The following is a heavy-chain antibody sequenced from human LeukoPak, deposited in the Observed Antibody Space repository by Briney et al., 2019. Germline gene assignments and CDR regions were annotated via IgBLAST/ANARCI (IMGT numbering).Heavy chain of an antibody. V-gene: IGHV4-4*07. Sequence: SETLSLICNGSGGSTSNSYLAWVRRPAGKGLEWIGRISTSRGTAYNPSLKSRVTISVDNSKNLLSLSLTSVTAADTAVYYCARSGGNYCYYCIDVSGNGVAVTVSS. CDR3: ARSGGNYCYYCIDV. CDR2: ISTSRGT. J-gene: IGHJ6*03. CDR1: GGSTSNSY. D-gene: IGHD2-15*01.